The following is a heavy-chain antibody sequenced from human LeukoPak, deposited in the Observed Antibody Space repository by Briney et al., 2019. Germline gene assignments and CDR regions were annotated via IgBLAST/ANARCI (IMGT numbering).Heavy chain of an antibody. Sequence: SVKVSCKASGGTFSSYAISWVRQAPGQGLEWMGRIIPIFGTANYAQKFQGRVTIPTDESTSTAYMELSSLRSEDTVVYYCARVDGGIDFDYWGQGTLVTVSS. CDR3: ARVDGGIDFDY. D-gene: IGHD2-15*01. CDR2: IIPIFGTA. J-gene: IGHJ4*02. V-gene: IGHV1-69*05. CDR1: GGTFSSYA.